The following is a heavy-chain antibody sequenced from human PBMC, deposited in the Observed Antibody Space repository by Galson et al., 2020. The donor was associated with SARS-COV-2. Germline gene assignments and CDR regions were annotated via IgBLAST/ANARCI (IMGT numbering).Heavy chain of an antibody. D-gene: IGHD3-16*01. CDR2: INSEGGRT. CDR1: GFTFSTYW. CDR3: AREGEYTWYDYVMDV. V-gene: IGHV3-74*01. Sequence: GESLKISCAASGFTFSTYWMHWVRQAPGKGLVWVARINSEGGRTIYADSVKGRFTISRDNAKNTLYLQMNSVRAEDTAAYFCAREGEYTWYDYVMDVWGQGTTVTVSS. J-gene: IGHJ6*02.